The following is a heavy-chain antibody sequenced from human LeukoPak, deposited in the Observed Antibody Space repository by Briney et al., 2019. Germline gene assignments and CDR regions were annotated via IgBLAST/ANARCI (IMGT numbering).Heavy chain of an antibody. J-gene: IGHJ5*02. D-gene: IGHD4-17*01. V-gene: IGHV2-5*02. Sequence: SGPTLVKPTQTLTLTCTFSGFSLSTSGVGVGWIRQPPGKALEWLALIYWDDDKRYSPSLKSRLTITKDTSKNQVVLTMTNMDPVDTATYYCAHRLDSTVTKTARAHAGLNWFDPWGQGTLVTVSS. CDR2: IYWDDDK. CDR3: AHRLDSTVTKTARAHAGLNWFDP. CDR1: GFSLSTSGVG.